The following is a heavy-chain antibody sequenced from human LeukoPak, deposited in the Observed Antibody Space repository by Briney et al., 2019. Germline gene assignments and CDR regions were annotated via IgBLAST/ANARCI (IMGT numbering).Heavy chain of an antibody. CDR2: IKQDGSEK. J-gene: IGHJ4*02. D-gene: IGHD3-3*01. Sequence: PGGSLRLSCAASGFTFSSYWMSWVRQAPGKGLEWVANIKQDGSEKSYVDSVKGRFTISRDNAKNSLYLQMNSLRAEDTAVYYCARELHHDFWSGYYPAYYFDYWGQGTLVTVSS. CDR1: GFTFSSYW. CDR3: ARELHHDFWSGYYPAYYFDY. V-gene: IGHV3-7*01.